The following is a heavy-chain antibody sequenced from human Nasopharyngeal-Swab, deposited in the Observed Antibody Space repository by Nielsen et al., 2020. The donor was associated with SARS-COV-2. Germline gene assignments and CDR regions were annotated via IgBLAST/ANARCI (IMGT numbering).Heavy chain of an antibody. Sequence: ASVKVSCKASGYTFTSHAMHWVRQAPGQRLEWLGWINAANGDTKYSQKIQGRVTITRDTSASTAYMDLSSLRSEDTAVYYCARGRQYYDSSAYYSGHDAFDIWGQGTKLTVSS. CDR1: GYTFTSHA. CDR3: ARGRQYYDSSAYYSGHDAFDI. V-gene: IGHV1-3*01. J-gene: IGHJ3*02. D-gene: IGHD3-22*01. CDR2: INAANGDT.